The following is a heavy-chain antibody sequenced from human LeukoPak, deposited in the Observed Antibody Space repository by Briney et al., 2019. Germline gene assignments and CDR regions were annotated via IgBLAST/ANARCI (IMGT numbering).Heavy chain of an antibody. D-gene: IGHD3-22*01. Sequence: SETLSLTCTVSGGSISSSSYYWGWIRQPPGKGLEWIGSIYYSGSTYYNPSLKSRVTISVDTSKNQFSLKLSSVTAADTAVYYCARGYYYDSSGYEEEDFDIWGQGTMVTVSS. V-gene: IGHV4-39*07. CDR3: ARGYYYDSSGYEEEDFDI. J-gene: IGHJ3*02. CDR1: GGSISSSSYY. CDR2: IYYSGST.